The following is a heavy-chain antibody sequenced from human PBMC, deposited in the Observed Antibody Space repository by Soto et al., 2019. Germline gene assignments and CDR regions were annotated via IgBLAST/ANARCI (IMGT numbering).Heavy chain of an antibody. CDR2: ISAYNGNT. V-gene: IGHV1-18*03. J-gene: IGHJ6*01. Sequence: APVKGSFKTSGSTITSYGSSWVRKAPGQGLEWMGWISAYNGNTNYAQKLQGRVTMTTDTSTSTAYMELRSLRSDDMAVYFCAIEQTTFESSSSLFYYCYYGMYGWGQG. CDR1: GSTITSYG. CDR3: AIEQTTFESSSSLFYYCYYGMYG. D-gene: IGHD6-6*01.